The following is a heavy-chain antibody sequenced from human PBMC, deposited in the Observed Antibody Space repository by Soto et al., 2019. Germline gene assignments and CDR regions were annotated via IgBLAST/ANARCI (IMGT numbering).Heavy chain of an antibody. J-gene: IGHJ5*02. V-gene: IGHV4-4*07. D-gene: IGHD1-1*01. CDR2: IYATGTT. CDR1: GASISGFY. Sequence: PSETLSLTCTVSGASISGFYWSWIRKSAGKGLEWIGRIYATGTTDYNPSLKSRVMMSVDTSKKQFSLKLRSVTAADTSVYYCVRDGTKTLRDWFDPWGQGISVTVSS. CDR3: VRDGTKTLRDWFDP.